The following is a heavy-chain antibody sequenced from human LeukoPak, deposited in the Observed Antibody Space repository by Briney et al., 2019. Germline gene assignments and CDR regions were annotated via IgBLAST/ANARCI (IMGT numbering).Heavy chain of an antibody. V-gene: IGHV4-34*01. D-gene: IGHD4-23*01. CDR1: GGSFSGYY. Sequence: SETLSLTCAVYGGSFSGYYWSWIRQPPGKGLEWIGEINHSGSTNYNPSLKSRVTMSVDTSKNQFSLKLSSVTAADTAVYYCATSPIRGYYFDYWGQGTLVTVSS. CDR3: ATSPIRGYYFDY. CDR2: INHSGST. J-gene: IGHJ4*02.